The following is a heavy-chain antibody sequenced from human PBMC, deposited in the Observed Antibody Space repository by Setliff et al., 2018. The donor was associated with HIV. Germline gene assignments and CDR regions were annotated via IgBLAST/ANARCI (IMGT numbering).Heavy chain of an antibody. CDR2: IYHSGST. D-gene: IGHD2-21*01. Sequence: SETLSLTCTVSGYSISSGYYWGWIRQPPGKGLEWIGSIYHSGSTYYNPSLKSRVTISVDTSKNQFSLKLSSVTAADTAVYYCARPIILSVIDGMDVWGQGTKVTVSS. CDR1: GYSISSGYY. CDR3: ARPIILSVIDGMDV. J-gene: IGHJ6*02. V-gene: IGHV4-38-2*02.